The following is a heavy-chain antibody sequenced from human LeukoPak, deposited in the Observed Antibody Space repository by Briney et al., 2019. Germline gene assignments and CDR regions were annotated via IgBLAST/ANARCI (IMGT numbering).Heavy chain of an antibody. J-gene: IGHJ3*02. CDR3: ARDRRDWGAFDI. D-gene: IGHD3-16*01. Sequence: KPSETPSLTCTVSGYSINSGFYWGWIRQPPGKGLEWIGSIYHSGSTYYNPSLKSRVTTSVDTSKNQFSLKLSSVTAADTAVYYCARDRRDWGAFDIWGQGTMVTVSS. CDR1: GYSINSGFY. CDR2: IYHSGST. V-gene: IGHV4-38-2*02.